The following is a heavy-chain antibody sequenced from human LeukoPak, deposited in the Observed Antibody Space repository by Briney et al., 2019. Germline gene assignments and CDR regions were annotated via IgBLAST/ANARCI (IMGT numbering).Heavy chain of an antibody. CDR1: GYTFTSYG. Sequence: GASVKVSCKASGYTFTSYGISWVRQAPGQGLEWMGWISAYNGNTNYAQKLQGRVTMTTDTSTSTAYMELRSLRSDDTAVYYCATYCSSTSCYTPQWAFDYWGQGTLVTVSP. V-gene: IGHV1-18*01. J-gene: IGHJ4*02. D-gene: IGHD2-2*02. CDR2: ISAYNGNT. CDR3: ATYCSSTSCYTPQWAFDY.